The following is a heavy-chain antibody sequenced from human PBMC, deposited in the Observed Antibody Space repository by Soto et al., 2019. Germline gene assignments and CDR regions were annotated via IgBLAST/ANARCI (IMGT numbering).Heavy chain of an antibody. CDR1: GETFPNYG. J-gene: IGHJ3*02. CDR3: ARPWAVGATDAFDI. Sequence: DSLKICCQRSGETFPNYGVALLRKIHGKGLEWMGIIYPGDSDTRYSPSLQGQVTISADKSISTAYLQWGSLKASDTAMYYCARPWAVGATDAFDIWGHGKLVT. V-gene: IGHV5-51*01. CDR2: IYPGDSDT. D-gene: IGHD1-26*01.